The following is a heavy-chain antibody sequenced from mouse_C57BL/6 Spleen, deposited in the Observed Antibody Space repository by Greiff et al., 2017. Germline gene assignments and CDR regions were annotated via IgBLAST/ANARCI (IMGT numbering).Heavy chain of an antibody. CDR1: GYTFTEYT. CDR3: ARHEEDDYDRYFDV. Sequence: VKLMESGAELVKPGASVRLSCKASGYTFTEYTIHWVKQRSGQGLEWIGWFYPGSGSIKYNEKFKDKATLTADKSSSTVYMELSRLTSEDSAVYFCARHEEDDYDRYFDVWGTGTTVTVSS. J-gene: IGHJ1*03. D-gene: IGHD2-4*01. CDR2: FYPGSGSI. V-gene: IGHV1-62-2*01.